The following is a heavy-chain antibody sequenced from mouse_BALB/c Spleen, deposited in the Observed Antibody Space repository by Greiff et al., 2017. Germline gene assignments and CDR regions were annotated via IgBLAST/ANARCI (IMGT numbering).Heavy chain of an antibody. J-gene: IGHJ4*01. CDR1: GFTFSSYG. CDR3: ARYGKDYAMDY. CDR2: ISSGGSYT. V-gene: IGHV5-6*01. Sequence: EVMLVESGGDLVKPGGSLKLSCAASGFTFSSYGMSWVRQTPDKRLEWVATISSGGSYTYYPDILKGRFTISRDNAKNTLYLQMSSLKSEDTAMYYCARYGKDYAMDYWGQGTSVTVSS. D-gene: IGHD2-1*01.